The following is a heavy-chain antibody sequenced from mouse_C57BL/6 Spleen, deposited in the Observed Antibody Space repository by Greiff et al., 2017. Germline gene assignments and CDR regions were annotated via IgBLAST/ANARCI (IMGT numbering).Heavy chain of an antibody. D-gene: IGHD3-2*02. V-gene: IGHV1-81*01. J-gene: IGHJ2*01. Sequence: QVHVKQSGAELARPGASVKLSCKASGYTFTSYGISWVKQRTGQGLEWIGEIYPRSGNTYYNEKFKGKATLTADKSSSTAYMELRSLTSEDSAVYFCARGDSSGYVEWGYFDYWGQGTTLTVSS. CDR3: ARGDSSGYVEWGYFDY. CDR2: IYPRSGNT. CDR1: GYTFTSYG.